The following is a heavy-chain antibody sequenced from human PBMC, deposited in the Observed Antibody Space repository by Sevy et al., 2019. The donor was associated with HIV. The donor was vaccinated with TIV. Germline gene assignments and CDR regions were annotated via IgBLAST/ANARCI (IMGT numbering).Heavy chain of an antibody. CDR2: INPNSGGT. CDR3: ARGEYIWNDEGY. Sequence: ASVKVSCKASGYTFTGYYMHWVRQAPGQGLEWMGWINPNSGGTNYSQKLQGRVTMTRDTSISTAYMELSRLRSDDTAVYYCARGEYIWNDEGYWGQGTLVTVSS. V-gene: IGHV1-2*02. CDR1: GYTFTGYY. D-gene: IGHD1-20*01. J-gene: IGHJ4*02.